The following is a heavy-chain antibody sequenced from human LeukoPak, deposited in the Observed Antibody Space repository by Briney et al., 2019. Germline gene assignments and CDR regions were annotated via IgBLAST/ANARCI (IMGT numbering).Heavy chain of an antibody. V-gene: IGHV1-18*01. CDR2: ISAYNGNT. Sequence: ASVKVSCKASGYTFTSYGISWLRQAPGQGLEWMGWISAYNGNTNYAQKLQGRVTMTTDTSTSTAYMELRSLRSDDTAVYYCAGISGWDINYYYYYGMDVWGQGTTVTVSS. CDR3: AGISGWDINYYYYYGMDV. D-gene: IGHD6-19*01. J-gene: IGHJ6*02. CDR1: GYTFTSYG.